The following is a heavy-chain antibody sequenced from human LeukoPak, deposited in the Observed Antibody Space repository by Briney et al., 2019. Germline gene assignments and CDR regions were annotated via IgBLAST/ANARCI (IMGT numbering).Heavy chain of an antibody. CDR3: ARGRGGD. J-gene: IGHJ4*02. V-gene: IGHV3-53*01. CDR1: SVTVNSYF. Sequence: GGSLRLSCAVSSVTVNSYFMGWVRLAQGKGLEWVSVISSEGFTYYADSVKGRFAISRDNPKNTLYLQMNSLRAEDTAFYYCARGRGGDWGQGALVTVSS. D-gene: IGHD2-15*01. CDR2: ISSEGFT.